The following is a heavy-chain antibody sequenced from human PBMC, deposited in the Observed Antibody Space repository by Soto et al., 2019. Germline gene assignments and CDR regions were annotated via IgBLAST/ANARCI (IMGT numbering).Heavy chain of an antibody. CDR3: ARDHRGGTDAFDI. D-gene: IGHD2-15*01. V-gene: IGHV1-18*01. CDR2: ISAYNGNT. CDR1: GYTFTSFG. J-gene: IGHJ3*02. Sequence: QVQLVQSGAEVKKPGASVKVSCKASGYTFTSFGISWVRQAPGQGLEWIGWISAYNGNTNYAENLQGRVTMTTDTSTRTAYMELRSLRSDDTAVYYCARDHRGGTDAFDIWGQGTMVTVSS.